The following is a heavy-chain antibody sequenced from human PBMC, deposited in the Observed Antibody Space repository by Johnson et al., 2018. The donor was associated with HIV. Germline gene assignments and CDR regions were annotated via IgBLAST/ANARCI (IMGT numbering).Heavy chain of an antibody. Sequence: VQLVESGGGLVKPGGSLRLSCAASGFTFSNAWMSWVRQAPGKGLEWVGRIKSKTAGGTTDYAAPVKGRFTISSDNAKNSLYLQMNSLRAEDTAVYYCARDDTWGDAFDIWGQGTMVTVSS. D-gene: IGHD1-26*01. J-gene: IGHJ3*02. CDR2: IKSKTAGGTT. CDR3: ARDDTWGDAFDI. CDR1: GFTFSNAW. V-gene: IGHV3-15*01.